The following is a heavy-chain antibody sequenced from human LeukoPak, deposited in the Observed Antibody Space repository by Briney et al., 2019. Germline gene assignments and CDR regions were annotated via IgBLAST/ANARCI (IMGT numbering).Heavy chain of an antibody. V-gene: IGHV3-7*01. CDR3: ARDHCSSTSCHNDY. D-gene: IGHD2-2*01. Sequence: GGSLRLSCAASGFTFSSYWMSWVRQAPGKGREWVANIKQDGSEKYYVDSVKGRFTISRDNAKNSLYLQMNSLRAEDTAVYYCARDHCSSTSCHNDYWGQGTLVTVSS. CDR2: IKQDGSEK. J-gene: IGHJ4*02. CDR1: GFTFSSYW.